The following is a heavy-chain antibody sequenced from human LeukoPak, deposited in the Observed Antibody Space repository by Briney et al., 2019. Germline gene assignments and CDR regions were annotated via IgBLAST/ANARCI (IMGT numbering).Heavy chain of an antibody. V-gene: IGHV6-1*01. D-gene: IGHD3-16*02. CDR3: ARDISEYFDY. CDR1: GDSVSSNSAA. J-gene: IGHJ4*02. CDR2: AYYRSKWYK. Sequence: SQTLSLTCAISGDSVSSNSAAWNWIRQSPSRGLEWLGRAYYRSKWYKEYAVSVRSRITINPDTSKNQFSLQLNSVTPEDTAVNYCARDISEYFDYWGQGTLVTVSS.